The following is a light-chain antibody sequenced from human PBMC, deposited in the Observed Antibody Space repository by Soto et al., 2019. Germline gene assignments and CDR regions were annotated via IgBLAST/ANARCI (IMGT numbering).Light chain of an antibody. CDR2: KAS. CDR3: QQYDNYVT. V-gene: IGKV1-5*03. Sequence: DIQMTQSPSTLSASVGDRVTITCRASQSISSWLAWYQQKPGKAPKLLIYKASSLESGVPSRFSGSGSGTDFTLTISSLQPDDFATYYCQQYDNYVTFGGGTKVEIK. J-gene: IGKJ4*01. CDR1: QSISSW.